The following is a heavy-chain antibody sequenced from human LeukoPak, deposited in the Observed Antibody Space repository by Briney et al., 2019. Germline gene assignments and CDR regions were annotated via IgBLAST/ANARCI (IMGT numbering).Heavy chain of an antibody. CDR2: IYYSGST. CDR3: ARGSSWTGTEFDY. V-gene: IGHV4-59*01. Sequence: SETLSLTCTVSGGSISSYYWSWIRQPPGKGLEWIGYIYYSGSTNYNPSLKSRVTISVDTSKNQFSLKLSSVTAADTAVYYCARGSSWTGTEFDYWGQGTLATVSS. CDR1: GGSISSYY. D-gene: IGHD6-13*01. J-gene: IGHJ4*02.